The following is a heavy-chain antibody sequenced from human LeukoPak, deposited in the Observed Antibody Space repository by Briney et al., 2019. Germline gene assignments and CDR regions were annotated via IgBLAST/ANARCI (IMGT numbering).Heavy chain of an antibody. CDR2: IYSDHDK. CDR3: AHRGEVRAFDL. Sequence: SVPTLVNPPQPLTLTRTFSVFSLSTSGVAVGWIRQPPGKALEWLALIYSDHDKRYCPSLKSRLTITKDTSKNQVVLTMPNMDPVDTATYYCAHRGEVRAFDLWGQGTLVTVSS. J-gene: IGHJ5*02. V-gene: IGHV2-5*02. D-gene: IGHD3-10*01. CDR1: VFSLSTSGVA.